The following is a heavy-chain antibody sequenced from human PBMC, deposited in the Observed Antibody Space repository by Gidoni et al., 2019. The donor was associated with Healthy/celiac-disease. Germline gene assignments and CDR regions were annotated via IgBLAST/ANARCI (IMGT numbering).Heavy chain of an antibody. CDR2: ISSSSSYL. V-gene: IGHV3-21*01. D-gene: IGHD5-18*01. J-gene: IGHJ3*02. Sequence: EVQLVESGGGLVKPGGSLRLSCAASGFTFSSYSMNWVRQAPGKGLEWVSSISSSSSYLYYADSVKGRFTISRDNAKNSLYLQMNSLRAEDTAVYYCARDLGNSYGYPDAFDIWGQGTMVTVSS. CDR3: ARDLGNSYGYPDAFDI. CDR1: GFTFSSYS.